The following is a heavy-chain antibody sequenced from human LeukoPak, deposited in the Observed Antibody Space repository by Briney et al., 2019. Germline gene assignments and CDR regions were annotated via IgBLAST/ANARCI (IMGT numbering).Heavy chain of an antibody. J-gene: IGHJ6*02. D-gene: IGHD5-12*01. Sequence: PGRSLRLSCAASGFTFSSYAMHWVRQAPGKGLEWVAVISYDGSNKYYADSVKGRFTISRDNSKNTLYLQMNSLRAEDTTVYYCTRNHGYAGYDAGMDVWGQRTTVTVSS. CDR3: TRNHGYAGYDAGMDV. CDR1: GFTFSSYA. CDR2: ISYDGSNK. V-gene: IGHV3-30*04.